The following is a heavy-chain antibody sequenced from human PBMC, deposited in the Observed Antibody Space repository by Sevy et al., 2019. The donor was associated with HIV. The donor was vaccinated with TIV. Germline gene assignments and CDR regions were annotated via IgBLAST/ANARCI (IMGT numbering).Heavy chain of an antibody. CDR2: IWSDGAYQ. CDR3: ARGGYYYDNAAYYALDS. Sequence: GESLKISCAATGFTFSNYAMHWVRQAPGKGMAWVAIIWSDGAYQYHGDSVKGRFTISRDNSKNTLYLQMNNVRVEDTAVYYCARGGYYYDNAAYYALDSWGQGTLVTVSS. J-gene: IGHJ4*02. V-gene: IGHV3-33*01. CDR1: GFTFSNYA. D-gene: IGHD3-22*01.